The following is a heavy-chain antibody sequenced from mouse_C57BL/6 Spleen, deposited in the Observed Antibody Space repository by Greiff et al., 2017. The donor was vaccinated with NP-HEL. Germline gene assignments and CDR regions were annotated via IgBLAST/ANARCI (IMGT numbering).Heavy chain of an antibody. Sequence: QVQLQQPGAELVKPGASVKMSCKASGYTFTSYWITWVKQRPGQGLEWIGDIYPGSGSTNYNEKFKSKATLTVDTSSSTAYMQLSSLTSEDSAVYYCARKGIYYDDDGRFAYWGQGTLVTVSA. CDR2: IYPGSGST. CDR3: ARKGIYYDDDGRFAY. V-gene: IGHV1-55*01. D-gene: IGHD2-4*01. CDR1: GYTFTSYW. J-gene: IGHJ3*01.